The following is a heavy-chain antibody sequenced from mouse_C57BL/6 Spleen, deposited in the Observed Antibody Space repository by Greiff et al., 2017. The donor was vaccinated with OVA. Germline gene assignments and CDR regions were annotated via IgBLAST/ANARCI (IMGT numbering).Heavy chain of an antibody. J-gene: IGHJ4*01. V-gene: IGHV1-50*01. CDR1: GYTFTSYW. D-gene: IGHD6-1*01. Sequence: VQLQQPGAELVKPGASVKLSCKASGYTFTSYWMQWVKQRPGQGLEWIGEIDPSDSYTNYNQKFKGKATLTVDTSSSTAYMQLSSLTSEDSAVYYWARSTGRDYAMDYWGQGTSVTVSS. CDR3: ARSTGRDYAMDY. CDR2: IDPSDSYT.